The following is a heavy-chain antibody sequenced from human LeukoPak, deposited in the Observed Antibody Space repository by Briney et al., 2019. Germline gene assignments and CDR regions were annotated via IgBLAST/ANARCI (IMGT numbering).Heavy chain of an antibody. CDR3: AKSYCGGDCYSLVGAFDI. CDR2: IWYDGSNK. V-gene: IGHV3-33*06. CDR1: GFTFSSYG. D-gene: IGHD2-21*02. J-gene: IGHJ3*02. Sequence: GGSLRLSCAASGFTFSSYGMHWVRQAPGKGLEWVAVIWYDGSNKYYADSVKGRFTISRDNSKNTLYLQMNSLRAEDTAVYYCAKSYCGGDCYSLVGAFDIWGQGTMVTVSS.